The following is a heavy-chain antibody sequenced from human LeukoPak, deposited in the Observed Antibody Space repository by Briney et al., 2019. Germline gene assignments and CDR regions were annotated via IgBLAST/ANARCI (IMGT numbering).Heavy chain of an antibody. Sequence: PGGSLRLSCAASGFTFSSYAMSWVRQAPGKGLEWVSGISWNGGRIGYADSVKGRFTISRDNAKNSLYLHMNSLRAEDMALYYCAKGGGTNYYYYYMDVWGKGTTVTVSS. D-gene: IGHD2-8*01. V-gene: IGHV3-9*03. J-gene: IGHJ6*03. CDR1: GFTFSSYA. CDR3: AKGGGTNYYYYYMDV. CDR2: ISWNGGRI.